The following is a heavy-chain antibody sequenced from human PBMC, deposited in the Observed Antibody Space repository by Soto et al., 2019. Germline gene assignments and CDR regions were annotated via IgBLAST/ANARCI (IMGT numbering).Heavy chain of an antibody. CDR3: AKDSPRGYSGYEASDAFDI. D-gene: IGHD5-12*01. Sequence: GGSLRLSCAASGFTFSSYAMSWVRQAPGKGLEWVSAISGSGGSTYYADSVKGRFTISRDNSKNTLYLQMNSLRAEDTAVYYCAKDSPRGYSGYEASDAFDIWGQGTMVTVSS. CDR2: ISGSGGST. CDR1: GFTFSSYA. V-gene: IGHV3-23*01. J-gene: IGHJ3*02.